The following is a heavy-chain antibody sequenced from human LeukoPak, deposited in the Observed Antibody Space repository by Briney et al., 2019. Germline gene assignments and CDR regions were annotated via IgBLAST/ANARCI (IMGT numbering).Heavy chain of an antibody. V-gene: IGHV1-8*01. D-gene: IGHD5-18*01. CDR1: GYTFTSYD. CDR2: MNPNSGNT. J-gene: IGHJ5*02. CDR3: ARQVREYSYGRRYNWFDP. Sequence: APVKVSCKASGYTFTSYDINWVRQATGQGLEWMGWMNPNSGNTGYAQKFQGRVTMTRNTSISTAYMELSSLRSEDTAVYYCARQVREYSYGRRYNWFDPWGQGTLVTVSS.